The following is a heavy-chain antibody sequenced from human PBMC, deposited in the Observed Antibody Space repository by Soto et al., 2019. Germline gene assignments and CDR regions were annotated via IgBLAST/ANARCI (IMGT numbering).Heavy chain of an antibody. D-gene: IGHD3-10*01. CDR2: INHSGST. Sequence: SETLSLTCAVYGGSFSGYYWSWVRHPPGKGLEWVGDINHSGSTNYNSSLKSRVTISVDTAKNQFSLKLSSVTAADTAVYYRATAGIIDEYSFDYWGQGTLVTVS. CDR1: GGSFSGYY. V-gene: IGHV4-34*09. CDR3: ATAGIIDEYSFDY. J-gene: IGHJ4*02.